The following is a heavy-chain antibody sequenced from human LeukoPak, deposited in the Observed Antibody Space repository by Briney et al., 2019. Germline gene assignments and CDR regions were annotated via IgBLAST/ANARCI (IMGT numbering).Heavy chain of an antibody. V-gene: IGHV4-30-4*01. CDR1: GGSISSGDYY. Sequence: SQTLSLTCTVSGGSISSGDYYWSWIRQPPGKGLEWIGYIYYSGSTYYNPSLKSRVTISVDTSKNQFSLKLSSVTAADTAVYYCARKGRGLGGAFDIWGQGTMVTVSS. CDR3: ARKGRGLGGAFDI. D-gene: IGHD3-22*01. J-gene: IGHJ3*02. CDR2: IYYSGST.